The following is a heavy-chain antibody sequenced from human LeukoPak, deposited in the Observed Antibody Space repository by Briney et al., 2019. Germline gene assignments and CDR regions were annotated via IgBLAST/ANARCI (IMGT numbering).Heavy chain of an antibody. CDR2: INSDGIRT. Sequence: GGSLRLSCAASGFTFNSFWMYWVRQVPGKGLLWVARINSDGIRTSHADSVQGRFTISRDNANNTLYLQMNSLRVEDTAVYYCARGGSGSGYHYYCYMDVWGKGTTVTISS. J-gene: IGHJ6*03. D-gene: IGHD2-15*01. CDR3: ARGGSGSGYHYYCYMDV. CDR1: GFTFNSFW. V-gene: IGHV3-74*01.